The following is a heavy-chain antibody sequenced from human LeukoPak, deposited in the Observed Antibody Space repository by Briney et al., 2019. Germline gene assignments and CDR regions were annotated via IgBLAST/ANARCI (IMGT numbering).Heavy chain of an antibody. CDR3: ARIEVAGWGADY. CDR2: ISGSGGST. V-gene: IGHV3-23*01. D-gene: IGHD6-19*01. J-gene: IGHJ4*02. CDR1: GFTFSSYA. Sequence: GGSLRLSCAASGFTFSSYAMSWVRQAPGKGLEWVSAISGSGGSTYYADSVKGRFTISRDNSKNTLYLQMNSLRAEDTAVYYCARIEVAGWGADYWGQGTLVTVSS.